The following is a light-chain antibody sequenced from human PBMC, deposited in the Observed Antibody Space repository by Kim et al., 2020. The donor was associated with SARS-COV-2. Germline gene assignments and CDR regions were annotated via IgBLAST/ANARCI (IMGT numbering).Light chain of an antibody. Sequence: PMLPISCPSSSPSIGTNYGSWYQQLPGTGPKVLIYGNNKRPSGIPDRVSGSKSGTSGALDITGLQTRAEAVYYCGTWASSLSVWLFGGGTKVTVL. CDR3: GTWASSLSVWL. V-gene: IGLV1-51*01. CDR2: GNN. CDR1: SPSIGTNY. J-gene: IGLJ3*02.